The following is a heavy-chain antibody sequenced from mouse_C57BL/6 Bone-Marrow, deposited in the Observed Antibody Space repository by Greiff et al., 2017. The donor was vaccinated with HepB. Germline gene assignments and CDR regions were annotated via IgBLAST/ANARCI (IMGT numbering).Heavy chain of an antibody. CDR3: ARRLGDYDWFAY. Sequence: VQLQQPGAELVKPGASVKVSCKASGYTFTSYWMHWVKQSPGQGLEWIGRIHPSDSDTNYNQKFKGKATLTVDKSSSTAYMQLSSLTSEDSAVYYCARRLGDYDWFAYWGQGTLVTVSA. J-gene: IGHJ3*01. D-gene: IGHD2-4*01. CDR2: IHPSDSDT. V-gene: IGHV1-74*01. CDR1: GYTFTSYW.